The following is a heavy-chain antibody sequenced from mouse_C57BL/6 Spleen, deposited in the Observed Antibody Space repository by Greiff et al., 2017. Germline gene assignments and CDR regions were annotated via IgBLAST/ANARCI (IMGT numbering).Heavy chain of an antibody. D-gene: IGHD1-1*01. V-gene: IGHV1-69*01. CDR1: GYTFTSYW. CDR2: IDPSDSYT. J-gene: IGHJ4*01. CDR3: ARYGYFSMDY. Sequence: QVQLKQPGAELVMPGASVKLSCKASGYTFTSYWMHWVKQRPGQGLEWIGEIDPSDSYTNYNQKFKGKSTLTVDKSSSTAYMQLSSLTSEDSAVYYCARYGYFSMDYWGQGTSVTVSS.